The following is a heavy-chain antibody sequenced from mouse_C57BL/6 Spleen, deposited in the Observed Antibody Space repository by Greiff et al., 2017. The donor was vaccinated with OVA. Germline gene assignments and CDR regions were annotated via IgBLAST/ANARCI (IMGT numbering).Heavy chain of an antibody. CDR2: IYPGDGDT. Sequence: VQLQQSGPELVKPGASVKISCKASGYAFSSSWMNWVKQRPGKGLEWIGRIYPGDGDTNYNGKFKGKATLTANKSSSTAYMQLSSLTSEDSAVYFCAIKVATGYFDVWGTGTTVTVSS. D-gene: IGHD1-1*01. CDR3: AIKVATGYFDV. CDR1: GYAFSSSW. J-gene: IGHJ1*03. V-gene: IGHV1-82*01.